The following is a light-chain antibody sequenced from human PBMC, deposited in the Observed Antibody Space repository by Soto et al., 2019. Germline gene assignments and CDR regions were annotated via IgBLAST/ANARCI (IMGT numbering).Light chain of an antibody. CDR3: ALLMGNGVSV. J-gene: IGLJ1*01. V-gene: IGLV8-61*01. CDR1: SGSVSTANN. Sequence: TVVTRESSFSVSPGGTVTLTCGLISGSVSTANNPNWYQQTPGQAPRTLIYSTSTRSSGVPDRFSGSILGNKAALTISGAQADDESDYYCALLMGNGVSVFGTGTKLTVL. CDR2: STS.